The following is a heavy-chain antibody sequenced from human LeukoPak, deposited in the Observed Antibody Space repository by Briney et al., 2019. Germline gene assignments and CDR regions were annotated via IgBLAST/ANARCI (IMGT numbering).Heavy chain of an antibody. V-gene: IGHV3-49*04. Sequence: GGSLRLFCTASGFTFGDYAMSWVRQAPGKGLEWVGFIRSKAYGGTTEYAASVKGRFTISRDDSKSIAYLQMNSLKTEDTAVYYCTARRGGSRLDYWGQGTLVTVSS. CDR2: IRSKAYGGTT. D-gene: IGHD1-26*01. J-gene: IGHJ4*02. CDR3: TARRGGSRLDY. CDR1: GFTFGDYA.